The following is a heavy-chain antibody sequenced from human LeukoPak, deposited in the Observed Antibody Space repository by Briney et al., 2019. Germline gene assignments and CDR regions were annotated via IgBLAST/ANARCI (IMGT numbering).Heavy chain of an antibody. V-gene: IGHV4-34*01. Sequence: SETLSLTCAVYGGSFSGYYWSWIRQPPGKELEWIGEINHSGSTNYNPSLKSRVTISVDTSKNQFSLKLSSVTAADTAVYYCARGYSSRVDYWGQGTLVTVSS. CDR1: GGSFSGYY. CDR3: ARGYSSRVDY. CDR2: INHSGST. J-gene: IGHJ4*02. D-gene: IGHD6-13*01.